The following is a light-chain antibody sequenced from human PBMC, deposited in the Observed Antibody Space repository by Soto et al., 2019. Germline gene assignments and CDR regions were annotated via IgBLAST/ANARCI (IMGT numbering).Light chain of an antibody. CDR1: QSVRTN. Sequence: EVMMTQFPDAVSVTAGETVTLSCGASQSVRTNLAWYQQRPGQAPRPLIHYASTRASDIPARFSGSGSGTNITLTISSLQSEDFAVYYCQQYAYWPETFGQGTKVDI. V-gene: IGKV3D-15*01. J-gene: IGKJ1*01. CDR3: QQYAYWPET. CDR2: YAS.